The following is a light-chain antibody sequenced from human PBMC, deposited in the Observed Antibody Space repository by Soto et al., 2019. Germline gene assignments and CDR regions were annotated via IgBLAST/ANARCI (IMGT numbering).Light chain of an antibody. CDR1: QSVSSY. V-gene: IGKV3-11*01. CDR2: DAS. CDR3: QQRSNWPLT. J-gene: IGKJ4*01. Sequence: EIVLTQSPVTLSLSPGERATLSCRASQSVSSYLAWYQQKTGQAPRLLIYDASNRATGIPARFSGSGSGTDFTLTISSLDPEDVAVYYCQQRSNWPLTFGGGTKVEIE.